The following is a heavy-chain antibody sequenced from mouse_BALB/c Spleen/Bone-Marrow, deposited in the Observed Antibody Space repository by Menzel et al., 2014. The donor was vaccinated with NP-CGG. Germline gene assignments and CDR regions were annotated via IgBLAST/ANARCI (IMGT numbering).Heavy chain of an antibody. Sequence: EVKLMESGPELVKPGASMKISCKASGYSFTSYTMNWVKQSHGKNLEWIGLINPYNGGTSYNQKFKDEATLTVDKSSSTAYMELLSLTSEDSAVYYCARGLEYVVDYWGQGTSVTVSS. CDR2: INPYNGGT. CDR3: ARGLEYVVDY. D-gene: IGHD2-13*01. V-gene: IGHV1-18*01. CDR1: GYSFTSYT. J-gene: IGHJ4*01.